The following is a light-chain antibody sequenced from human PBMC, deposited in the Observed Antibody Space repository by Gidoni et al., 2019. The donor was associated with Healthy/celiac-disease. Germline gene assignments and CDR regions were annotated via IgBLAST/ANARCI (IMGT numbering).Light chain of an antibody. J-gene: IGKJ1*01. CDR3: QQYNGYSRT. CDR1: QSISSW. Sequence: DIQLTQSPSTLSASVGDRVTITCRASQSISSWLAWYQQKPGKAPKRLIYKASSLESGVPSRFSGSGSGTEFTLTISSLQPDDFATYYCQQYNGYSRTCXQXTKVEIK. V-gene: IGKV1-5*03. CDR2: KAS.